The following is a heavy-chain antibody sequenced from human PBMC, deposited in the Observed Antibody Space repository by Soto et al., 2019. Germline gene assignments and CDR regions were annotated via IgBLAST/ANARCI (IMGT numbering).Heavy chain of an antibody. CDR3: ARERAVVITTMGREDYYYYGMDV. V-gene: IGHV1-8*01. D-gene: IGHD3-22*01. Sequence: GASVKVSCKASGYTFTSYDINWVRQATGQGLEWMGWMNPNSGNIGYAQKFQGRVTMTRNTSISTAYMELSSLRSEDTAVYYCARERAVVITTMGREDYYYYGMDVWGQGTTVTVSS. J-gene: IGHJ6*02. CDR2: MNPNSGNI. CDR1: GYTFTSYD.